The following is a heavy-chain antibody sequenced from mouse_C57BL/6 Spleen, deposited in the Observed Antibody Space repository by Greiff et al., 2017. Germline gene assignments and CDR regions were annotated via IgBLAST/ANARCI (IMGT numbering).Heavy chain of an antibody. CDR1: GFTFSSYA. D-gene: IGHD2-4*01. CDR3: AREGLRLAMDY. Sequence: EVQLVESGEGLVKPGGSLKLSCAASGFTFSSYAMSWVRQTPEKRLEWVATISDGGSYTYYPDNVKGRFTISRDNAKNNLYLQMSHLKSEDTAMYYCAREGLRLAMDYWGQGTSVTVSS. V-gene: IGHV5-4*01. J-gene: IGHJ4*01. CDR2: ISDGGSYT.